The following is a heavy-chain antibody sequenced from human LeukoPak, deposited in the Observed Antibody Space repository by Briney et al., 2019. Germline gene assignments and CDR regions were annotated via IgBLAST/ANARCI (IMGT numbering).Heavy chain of an antibody. D-gene: IGHD1-26*01. V-gene: IGHV1-18*01. CDR3: ARTTFDTRGSGSQQLFDY. Sequence: ASVKVSCKASGYTFTSYGISWVRQAPGQGLEWMGWISAYNGNTNYAQKLQGRVTMTTDTPTSTAYMELRSLRSDDTAVYYCARTTFDTRGSGSQQLFDYWGQGTLVTVSS. J-gene: IGHJ4*02. CDR2: ISAYNGNT. CDR1: GYTFTSYG.